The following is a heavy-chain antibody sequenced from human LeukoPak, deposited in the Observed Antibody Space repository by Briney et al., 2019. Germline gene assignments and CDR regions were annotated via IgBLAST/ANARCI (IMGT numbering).Heavy chain of an antibody. Sequence: SETLSLTCTVSGGSISSGDYYWSWIRQPPGTGLEWIGYIYYSGSTYYNPSLKSRVTISVDTSKNQFSLKLSSVTAADTAAYYCARESDGDYYIDYWGQGTLVTVSS. D-gene: IGHD4-17*01. CDR3: ARESDGDYYIDY. CDR1: GGSISSGDYY. J-gene: IGHJ4*02. V-gene: IGHV4-30-4*01. CDR2: IYYSGST.